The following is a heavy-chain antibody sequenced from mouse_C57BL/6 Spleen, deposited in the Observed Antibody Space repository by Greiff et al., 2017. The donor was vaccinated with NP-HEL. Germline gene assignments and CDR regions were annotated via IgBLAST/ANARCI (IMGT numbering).Heavy chain of an antibody. Sequence: VQLQQSGPELVKPGASVKISCKASGYSFTGYYMNWVKQSPEKSLEWIGEINPSTGGTTYNQKFKAKATLTVDKSSSTAYMQLKSLTSEDSAVYYCASRSYYGNYDYAMDYWGQGTSVTVAS. D-gene: IGHD2-1*01. CDR1: GYSFTGYY. J-gene: IGHJ4*01. CDR2: INPSTGGT. V-gene: IGHV1-42*01. CDR3: ASRSYYGNYDYAMDY.